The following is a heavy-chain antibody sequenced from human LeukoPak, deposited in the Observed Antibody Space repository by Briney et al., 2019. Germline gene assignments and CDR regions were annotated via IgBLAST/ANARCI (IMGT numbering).Heavy chain of an antibody. V-gene: IGHV3-21*01. CDR3: ARESGTSNFLDY. D-gene: IGHD1-26*01. CDR1: GFTLGRYT. Sequence: GGSLRLSCAASGFTLGRYTVNWVRQAPGEGLEWVSSISSRSSHIYYADSLKGRFTISRDNAKNSLYLQMNSLRVEDTAVYFCARESGTSNFLDYWGQGTLVTVSS. J-gene: IGHJ4*02. CDR2: ISSRSSHI.